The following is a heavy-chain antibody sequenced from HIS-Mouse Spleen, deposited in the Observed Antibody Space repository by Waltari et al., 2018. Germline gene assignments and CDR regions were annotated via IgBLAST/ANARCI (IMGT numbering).Heavy chain of an antibody. CDR3: AREDYYDSSGYYLFDY. CDR1: GFTFSSYW. CDR2: MNSDGSST. J-gene: IGHJ4*02. D-gene: IGHD3-22*01. Sequence: EVQLVESGGGLVQPGGSLRLSCAASGFTFSSYWMHWVRQAPGKGLVGVSRMNSDGSSTSYADAVKGRFTISRDNAKNTLYLQMNSLRAEDTAVYYCAREDYYDSSGYYLFDYWGQGTLVTVSS. V-gene: IGHV3-74*01.